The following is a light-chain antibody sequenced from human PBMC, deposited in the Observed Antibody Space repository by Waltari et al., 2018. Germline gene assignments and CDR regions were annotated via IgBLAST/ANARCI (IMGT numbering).Light chain of an antibody. CDR3: SSYTSSSTFVV. J-gene: IGLJ2*01. Sequence: QSALTQPASVSGSTVQAITISCTGTSRDVSGYNSVSWYQQHPSKPPKLMIYDVSKRPSGVSNRFSGSKSGNTASLTISGLQAEDEADYYCSSYTSSSTFVVFGGGTKLTVL. CDR1: SRDVSGYNS. CDR2: DVS. V-gene: IGLV2-14*01.